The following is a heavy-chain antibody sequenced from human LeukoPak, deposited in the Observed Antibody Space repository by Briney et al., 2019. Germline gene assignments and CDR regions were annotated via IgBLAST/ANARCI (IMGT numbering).Heavy chain of an antibody. CDR1: GDSISTYY. CDR3: ARGLTNYYMDV. CDR2: IYYSGST. J-gene: IGHJ6*03. Sequence: PSETLSLTCTVSGDSISTYYWSWIRQPPGKGLEWIGYIYYSGSTNYNPSLKSRVTMSVDTSKNQFSLKLSSVTAADTAVYYCARGLTNYYMDVWGKGTTVTVSS. V-gene: IGHV4-59*12.